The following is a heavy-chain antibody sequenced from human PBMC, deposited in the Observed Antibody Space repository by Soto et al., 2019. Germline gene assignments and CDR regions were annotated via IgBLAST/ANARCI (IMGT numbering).Heavy chain of an antibody. CDR2: ISYRSSII. Sequence: WGSLRLSCAVSGFNFSTYSMNWVRQAPGKGLEWISYISYRSSIIHYADSVKGRFTISRDDGRNSLYLQMNSLRAEDTAIYYCARVVTPGGHDQMFDCWGQGTLVTVSS. CDR3: ARVVTPGGHDQMFDC. J-gene: IGHJ4*02. V-gene: IGHV3-48*01. CDR1: GFNFSTYS. D-gene: IGHD5-12*01.